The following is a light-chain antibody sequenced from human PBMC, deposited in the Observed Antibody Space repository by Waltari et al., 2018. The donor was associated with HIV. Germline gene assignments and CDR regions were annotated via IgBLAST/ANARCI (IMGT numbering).Light chain of an antibody. CDR2: DAS. J-gene: IGKJ2*02. CDR1: QDISNY. CDR3: QQYDNLPPCT. V-gene: IGKV1-33*01. Sequence: DIQMTQSPSSLSASVGDRVTITGQASQDISNYLNWYQQKPGKAPKLLIYDASNLETGVPSRFSGSGSGTDFTFTISSLQPEDIATYYCQQYDNLPPCTFGQGTKLEIK.